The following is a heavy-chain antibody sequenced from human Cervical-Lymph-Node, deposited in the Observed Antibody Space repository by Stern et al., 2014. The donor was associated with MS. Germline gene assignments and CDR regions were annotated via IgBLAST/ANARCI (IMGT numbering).Heavy chain of an antibody. D-gene: IGHD4-11*01. CDR3: ARETPLTTNYAFDI. V-gene: IGHV1-2*02. Sequence: VQLVESGAEVKKPGALVKVSCTASGYTFTGDYLHWVRQAPGQGLEWMGWINPNSGITKYLQTFQGRVTMTRDTSTSTAYMELSRLRSDDTAVYYCARETPLTTNYAFDIWGQGTLVTVSS. J-gene: IGHJ3*02. CDR2: INPNSGIT. CDR1: GYTFTGDY.